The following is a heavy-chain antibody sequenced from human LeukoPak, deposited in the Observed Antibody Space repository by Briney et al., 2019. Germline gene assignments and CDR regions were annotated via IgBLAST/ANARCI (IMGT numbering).Heavy chain of an antibody. CDR2: INPNSGGT. J-gene: IGHJ4*02. CDR1: GYTFTGYY. V-gene: IGHV1-2*02. D-gene: IGHD1-26*01. Sequence: GASVKVSCKASGYTFTGYYMHWVRQAPGQGLEWMGWINPNSGGTNYVQKFQDRVTMTRDRSIRTAYMEVSRLGSDDTAEYYCATMGAKNFDHWGQGTLVTVSS. CDR3: ATMGAKNFDH.